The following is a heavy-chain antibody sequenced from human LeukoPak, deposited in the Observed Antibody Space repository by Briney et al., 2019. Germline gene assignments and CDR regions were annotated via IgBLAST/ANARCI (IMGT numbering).Heavy chain of an antibody. D-gene: IGHD6-19*01. V-gene: IGHV4-59*08. CDR1: VGSISSYY. J-gene: IGHJ6*02. CDR3: ARSIAVAGIYYGMDV. Sequence: SETLSLTCTVSVGSISSYYWSWIRQPPGKGLEWIGYIYYSGSTNYNPSLKSRVTISVDTSKNQFSLKLSSVTAADTAVYYCARSIAVAGIYYGMDVWGQGTTVTVSS. CDR2: IYYSGST.